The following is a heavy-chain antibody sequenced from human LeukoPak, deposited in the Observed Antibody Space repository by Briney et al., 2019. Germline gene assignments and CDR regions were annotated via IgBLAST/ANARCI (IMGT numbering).Heavy chain of an antibody. CDR2: ISYDGSNK. V-gene: IGHV3-30*03. CDR3: ARAFRGRSIPYHWFDP. Sequence: GGSLRLSCAASGFTFSSYGMHWVRQAPGKGLEWVAVISYDGSNKYYADSVKGRFTISRDNSKNTLYLQMNSLRAEDTAVYYCARAFRGRSIPYHWFDPWGQGTLVTVSS. J-gene: IGHJ5*02. D-gene: IGHD6-6*01. CDR1: GFTFSSYG.